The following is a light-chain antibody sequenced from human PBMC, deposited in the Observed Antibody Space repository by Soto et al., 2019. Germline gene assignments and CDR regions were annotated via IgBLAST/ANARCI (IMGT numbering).Light chain of an antibody. J-gene: IGLJ1*01. Sequence: QSVLTQPPSVSGAPVQRVTISFTGSSSNIGAGYDVHWYQQLPGTAPKLLIYGNSNRPSWVPDRFSGSKSGTSASLAITGLQAEDEADYYCQSYDSSLSGLYVFGTGTKVTVL. V-gene: IGLV1-40*01. CDR1: SSNIGAGYD. CDR2: GNS. CDR3: QSYDSSLSGLYV.